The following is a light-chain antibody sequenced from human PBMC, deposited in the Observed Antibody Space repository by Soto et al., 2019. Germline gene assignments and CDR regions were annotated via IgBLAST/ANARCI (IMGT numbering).Light chain of an antibody. V-gene: IGKV1-5*01. CDR2: DAS. J-gene: IGKJ2*01. CDR3: HTYNSYSLHT. CDR1: QSVSRR. Sequence: DIPMTQSPSTLSASVGDRITITCRASQSVSRRLAWYQQKPGKAPKLLIYDASSLESGVPSRFSGRGSVTEFTLTISSLQPDDCATYYCHTYNSYSLHTFGQGTKLEIK.